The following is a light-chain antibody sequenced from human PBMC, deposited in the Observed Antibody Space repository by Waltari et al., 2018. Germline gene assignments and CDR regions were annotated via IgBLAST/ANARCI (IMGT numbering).Light chain of an antibody. J-gene: IGKJ2*01. CDR1: ESIRSN. Sequence: EIVMTQSPHTLSVSPGERVTLSCRASESIRSNLAWYQQKPGHAPRLVIYAASTRASYIPARFSGSGSGTEFTLTISSLQSEDFAVYFCQQYNSWPPYTFGQGTKLEIK. V-gene: IGKV3-15*01. CDR3: QQYNSWPPYT. CDR2: AAS.